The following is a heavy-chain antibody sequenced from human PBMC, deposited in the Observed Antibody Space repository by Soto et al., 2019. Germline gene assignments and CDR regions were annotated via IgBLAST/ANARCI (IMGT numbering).Heavy chain of an antibody. Sequence: QVQLVESGGGVVQPGRSLRLSCAASGFTFSSYGMHWVRQAPGKGLEWVAVISYDGSNKYYADSVKGRFTISRDNSKNTLYLQMNSLRAEDTAVYYCAKNSGYDFFADYWGQGTLVTVSS. J-gene: IGHJ4*02. CDR2: ISYDGSNK. V-gene: IGHV3-30*18. CDR3: AKNSGYDFFADY. D-gene: IGHD5-12*01. CDR1: GFTFSSYG.